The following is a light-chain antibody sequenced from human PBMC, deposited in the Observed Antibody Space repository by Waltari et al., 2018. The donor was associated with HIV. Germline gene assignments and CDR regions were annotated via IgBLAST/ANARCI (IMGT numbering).Light chain of an antibody. V-gene: IGLV4-69*01. CDR3: QTWGTDTLV. Sequence: QPVLTQTPSASASLGASVRFTCTLTSGHSSYAITWHQQQPEKGPRYLMTVNKDGSHNKGDGIPDRFSGSSSGAECYLTISRLQYEDEADYYCQTWGTDTLVFGGGTKLTVL. J-gene: IGLJ3*02. CDR2: VNKDGSH. CDR1: SGHSSYA.